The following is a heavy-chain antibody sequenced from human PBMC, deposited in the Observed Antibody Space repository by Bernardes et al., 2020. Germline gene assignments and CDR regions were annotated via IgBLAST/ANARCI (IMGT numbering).Heavy chain of an antibody. CDR3: ATAEISEYAFDI. V-gene: IGHV3-11*01. J-gene: IGHJ3*02. CDR1: GFTFSDYS. Sequence: GGSLRFSCAASGFTFSDYSLNWIRQAPGKGLEWISYIGSSGRAIYYADSVKGRFTISRDNARNSLFLQMNSLRAEDTAIYYCATAEISEYAFDIWGQGTMVTVSS. CDR2: IGSSGRAI.